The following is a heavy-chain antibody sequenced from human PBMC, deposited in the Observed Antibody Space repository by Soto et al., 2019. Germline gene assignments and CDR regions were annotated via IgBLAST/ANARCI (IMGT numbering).Heavy chain of an antibody. V-gene: IGHV4-59*01. CDR2: IYHRGTT. Sequence: QVQLQESGPGLVKPSETLSLPCTVSGGSISSYYWSWIRQPPGKGLEWIGYIYHRGTTNYSPSLKSRVTISADMSKNQFSLKLSSVTAADTAVYYCARAIRRGGGFDYWGQGTLVTVSS. CDR3: ARAIRRGGGFDY. J-gene: IGHJ4*02. CDR1: GGSISSYY. D-gene: IGHD3-10*01.